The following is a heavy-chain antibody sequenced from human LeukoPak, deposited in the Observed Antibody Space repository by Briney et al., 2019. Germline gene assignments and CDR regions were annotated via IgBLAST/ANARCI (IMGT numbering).Heavy chain of an antibody. D-gene: IGHD2-15*01. V-gene: IGHV4-59*11. CDR3: ARAPAGCGGTCSFDY. CDR1: GGSISSHY. CDR2: IYYSGST. Sequence: SETLSLTCTVSGGSISSHYWSWIRQPPGKGLEWIGYIYYSGSTNYNPSHKSRVTLSIDTSNNQFSLKLTSVTAADTALYYCARAPAGCGGTCSFDYWGQGTLVTVSS. J-gene: IGHJ4*02.